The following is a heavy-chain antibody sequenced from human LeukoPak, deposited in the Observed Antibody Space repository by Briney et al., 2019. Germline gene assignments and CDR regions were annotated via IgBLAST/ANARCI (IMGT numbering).Heavy chain of an antibody. CDR1: GGSISSYY. Sequence: SETLSLTCTVSGGSISSYYWSWIRQPPGKGLEWIGYIYYSGGTNYNPSLKSRVTISVDTSKNQFSLKLSSVTAADTAVYYCATPYYDFWSGYNWFDPWGQGTLVTVSS. D-gene: IGHD3-3*01. J-gene: IGHJ5*02. CDR3: ATPYYDFWSGYNWFDP. CDR2: IYYSGGT. V-gene: IGHV4-59*01.